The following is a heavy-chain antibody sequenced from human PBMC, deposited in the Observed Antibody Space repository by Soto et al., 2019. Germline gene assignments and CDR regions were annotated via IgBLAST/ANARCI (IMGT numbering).Heavy chain of an antibody. D-gene: IGHD1-26*01. CDR3: AKDHGTYASVGGDY. J-gene: IGHJ4*02. CDR1: GFTFSYYW. V-gene: IGHV3-23*01. Sequence: QPGGSLRLSCAASGFTFSYYWMHWVRQTPEKGLEWVSTIGGSGGTTKSADSVKGRFTISRDDSKNTVFLQMNSLRADDTAIYYCAKDHGTYASVGGDYWGQGTLVTVSS. CDR2: IGGSGGTT.